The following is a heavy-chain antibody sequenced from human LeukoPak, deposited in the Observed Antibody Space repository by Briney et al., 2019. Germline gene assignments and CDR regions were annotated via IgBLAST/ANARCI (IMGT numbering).Heavy chain of an antibody. CDR1: GSTFSTYA. Sequence: GGSLRLSCAVSGSTFSTYAMHWVRKAPCKGLEWVAVLSYDDSNKYFADSVKGRFTISRDNSKNTLYLQMSSLRPEHTAVYYCAKDQLAGLSRPCFFDIWGQGTMVTVSS. CDR2: LSYDDSNK. D-gene: IGHD1-1*01. J-gene: IGHJ3*02. CDR3: AKDQLAGLSRPCFFDI. V-gene: IGHV3-30*18.